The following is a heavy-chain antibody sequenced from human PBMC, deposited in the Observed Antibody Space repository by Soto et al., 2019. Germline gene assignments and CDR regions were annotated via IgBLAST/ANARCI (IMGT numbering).Heavy chain of an antibody. CDR2: VYYSGSS. V-gene: IGHV4-30-4*03. CDR3: AKLSCTRSTCYCPGWFDS. CDR1: GDSISGGASF. D-gene: IGHD2-15*01. J-gene: IGHJ5*01. Sequence: QVQLPESGPGLVKPSETLSLTCTVSGDSISGGASFWSWIRQPPGQALEWFANVYYSGSSYYNPSLKSRLTISVETTKQHVSLQLKSMTAADKDVYSWAKLSCTRSTCYCPGWFDSWGQGTLVTVSS.